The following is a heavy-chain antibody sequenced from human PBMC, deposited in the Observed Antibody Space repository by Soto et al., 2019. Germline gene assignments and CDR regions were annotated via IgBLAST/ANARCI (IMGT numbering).Heavy chain of an antibody. CDR3: ARVSNSWPHYYYYYMDV. Sequence: VSVKVSCKASGYTFTSYGISWVRQAPGQGLEWMGWISAYNGNTNYAQKLQGRVTMTTDTSTSTAYMELRSLRSDDTAVYYCARVSNSWPHYYYYYMDVWGKGTTVTVSS. V-gene: IGHV1-18*01. J-gene: IGHJ6*03. CDR1: GYTFTSYG. CDR2: ISAYNGNT. D-gene: IGHD6-13*01.